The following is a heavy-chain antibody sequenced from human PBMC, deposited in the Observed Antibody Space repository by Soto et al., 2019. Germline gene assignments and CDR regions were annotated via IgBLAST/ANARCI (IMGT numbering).Heavy chain of an antibody. Sequence: ASVKVSCKASGLRVLSFGFHWVRQAPGQGPEWLGWINAGVDGTIYSQRFQDRVRITRDTSANTVYLEVNSLTSEDTAVYYCAREVKGVTSFDYWGQGTLVTVSS. J-gene: IGHJ4*02. CDR1: GLRVLSFG. V-gene: IGHV1-3*01. CDR3: AREVKGVTSFDY. CDR2: INAGVDGT. D-gene: IGHD2-21*02.